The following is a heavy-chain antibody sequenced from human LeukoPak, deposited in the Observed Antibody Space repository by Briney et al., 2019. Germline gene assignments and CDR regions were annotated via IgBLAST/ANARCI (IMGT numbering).Heavy chain of an antibody. J-gene: IGHJ5*02. D-gene: IGHD3-3*01. CDR1: GFTFSSYW. CDR3: ARDSLTIFESWFDP. CDR2: IKQDGSEK. V-gene: IGHV3-7*01. Sequence: GGSLRLSCAAYGFTFSSYWMSWVRQAPGKGLEWVANIKQDGSEKYYVDSVKGRFTISRDNAKNSLYLQMNSLRAEDTAVYYCARDSLTIFESWFDPWGQGTLVTVSS.